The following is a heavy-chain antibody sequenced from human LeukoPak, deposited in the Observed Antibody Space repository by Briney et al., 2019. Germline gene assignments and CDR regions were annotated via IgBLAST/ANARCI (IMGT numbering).Heavy chain of an antibody. CDR2: ISWSSGII. D-gene: IGHD2-2*01. Sequence: GGSLRLSCAASGFIFDDHGMHWVRQAPGKGLEWVSGISWSSGIIGYADSVKGRFTISRDNAKNSLYLQMNSLRAENTAVYYCATYSSSNGREFQYWGQGTLVTVSS. CDR3: ATYSSSNGREFQY. J-gene: IGHJ1*01. V-gene: IGHV3-9*01. CDR1: GFIFDDHG.